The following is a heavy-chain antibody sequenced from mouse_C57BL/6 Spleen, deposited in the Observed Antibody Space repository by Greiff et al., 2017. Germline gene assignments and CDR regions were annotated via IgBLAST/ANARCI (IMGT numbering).Heavy chain of an antibody. V-gene: IGHV5-17*01. D-gene: IGHD1-1*01. CDR3: ARNPDYYGTPYYFDY. Sequence: EVKLVESGGGLVKPGGSLKLSCAASGFTFSDYGMHWVRQAPEKGLEWVAYISSGSSTIYYADTVKGRFTIYRDNAKNTLFLQMTSLRSEDTAMYYCARNPDYYGTPYYFDYWGQGTTLTVSS. J-gene: IGHJ2*01. CDR2: ISSGSSTI. CDR1: GFTFSDYG.